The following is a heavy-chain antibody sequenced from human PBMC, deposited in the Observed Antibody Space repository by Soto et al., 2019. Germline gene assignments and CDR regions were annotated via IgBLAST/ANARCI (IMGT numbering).Heavy chain of an antibody. Sequence: ASVKVSCKASGYTFTCYAMHWVRQAPGQRLEWMGWINAGNGNTKYSQKFQGRVTITRDTSASTAYMELSSLRSEDTAVYYCARAEDYDILTGYEIPFDYWGQGTLVTVSS. CDR1: GYTFTCYA. CDR2: INAGNGNT. J-gene: IGHJ4*02. V-gene: IGHV1-3*01. D-gene: IGHD3-9*01. CDR3: ARAEDYDILTGYEIPFDY.